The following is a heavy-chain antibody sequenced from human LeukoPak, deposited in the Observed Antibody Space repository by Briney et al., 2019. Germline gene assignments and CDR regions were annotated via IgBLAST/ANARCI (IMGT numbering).Heavy chain of an antibody. J-gene: IGHJ6*02. CDR2: IYYSGST. D-gene: IGHD5-18*01. CDR1: GGSVSSGSYY. V-gene: IGHV4-61*01. Sequence: SETLSLTCTVSGGSVSSGSYYWSWIRQPPGKGLEWIGYIYYSGSTNYNPSLKSRVTISVDTSKNQFSLKLSSVTAADTAVYYCASGSDTAGSHYYYGMDVWGQGTTVTVSS. CDR3: ASGSDTAGSHYYYGMDV.